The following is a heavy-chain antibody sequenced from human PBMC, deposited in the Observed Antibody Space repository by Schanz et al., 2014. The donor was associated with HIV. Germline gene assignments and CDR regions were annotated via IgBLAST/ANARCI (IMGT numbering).Heavy chain of an antibody. CDR3: AREAADRYMNQAPHDY. CDR2: INWNGDTT. V-gene: IGHV3-23*01. D-gene: IGHD1-20*01. J-gene: IGHJ4*02. Sequence: EVQLLEFGGGSVRPGESLRLSCLASGFTFNNYAMSWVRQAPGKGLEWVAVINWNGDTTYYADSVKGRFTISRDNSNNVLFLHMPTLRAEDTATYYCAREAADRYMNQAPHDYWGRGTLVTVSS. CDR1: GFTFNNYA.